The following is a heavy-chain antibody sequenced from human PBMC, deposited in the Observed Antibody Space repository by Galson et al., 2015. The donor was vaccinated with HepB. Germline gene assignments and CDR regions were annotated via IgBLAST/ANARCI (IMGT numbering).Heavy chain of an antibody. Sequence: SLRLSCAASGFIVSSHYMTWVRQAPGRGLEWVSVIFGGDNTYYADSVKGRCTISRDNSKNTVYLQMDSLRVEDTALYYCARGLGTRYSNRWYFFDAMDVWGQGTTVIVSS. D-gene: IGHD3-9*01. V-gene: IGHV3-66*01. CDR2: IFGGDNT. J-gene: IGHJ6*02. CDR1: GFIVSSHY. CDR3: ARGLGTRYSNRWYFFDAMDV.